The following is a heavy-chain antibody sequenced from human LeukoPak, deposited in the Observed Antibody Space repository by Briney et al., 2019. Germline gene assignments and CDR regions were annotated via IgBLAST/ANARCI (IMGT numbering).Heavy chain of an antibody. CDR1: GYTFTSYY. J-gene: IGHJ6*03. CDR3: ARDDNYYGSGSYDYYYYMDV. D-gene: IGHD3-10*01. Sequence: GASVKVSCKASGYTFTSYYIHWVRQAPGQGLEWMGWINPNSGGTNYAQKFQGRVTMTRDTSISTAYMELSRLRSDDTAVYYCARDDNYYGSGSYDYYYYMDVWGKGTTVTISS. V-gene: IGHV1-2*02. CDR2: INPNSGGT.